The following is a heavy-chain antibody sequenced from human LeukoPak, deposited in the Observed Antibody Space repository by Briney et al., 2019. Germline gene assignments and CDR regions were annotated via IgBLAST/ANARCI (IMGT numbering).Heavy chain of an antibody. Sequence: SETLSLTCAVYGGSFSGYYWSWIRQPPGKGLEWIGEINHSGSTNYNLSLKSRVTISVDTSKNQFSLKLSSVTAADTAVYYCAGQIYSYGISPYYYYGMDVWGQGTTVTVSS. CDR3: AGQIYSYGISPYYYYGMDV. D-gene: IGHD5-18*01. J-gene: IGHJ6*02. CDR2: INHSGST. V-gene: IGHV4-34*01. CDR1: GGSFSGYY.